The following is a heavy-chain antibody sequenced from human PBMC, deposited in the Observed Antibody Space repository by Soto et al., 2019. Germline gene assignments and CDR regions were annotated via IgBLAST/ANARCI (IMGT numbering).Heavy chain of an antibody. CDR3: ATRSYTSGVLFDY. CDR2: IYNGGRT. CDR1: GGSISDHY. J-gene: IGHJ4*02. D-gene: IGHD2-2*02. V-gene: IGHV4-59*11. Sequence: QVQLQESGPGLGKTSETLSLTCTVSGGSISDHYYMWIRQCPGKGLEYIGYIYNGGRTDYNPAPKSRVIISVDTSKNHFSLKLTSVTAADTDVYYCATRSYTSGVLFDYWGQGTPVTVSS.